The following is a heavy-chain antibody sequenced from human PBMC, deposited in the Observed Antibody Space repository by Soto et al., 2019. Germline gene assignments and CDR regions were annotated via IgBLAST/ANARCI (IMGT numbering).Heavy chain of an antibody. J-gene: IGHJ3*02. D-gene: IGHD2-21*01. CDR2: IYSGGST. V-gene: IGHV3-53*01. CDR1: GFTVSSNY. Sequence: GGSLRLSCAASGFTVSSNYMSWVRQAPGKGLEWVSVIYSGGSTYYADSVKGRFTISRDNSKNTLYLQMNSLRAEDTAVYYCARDKFLGFSDAFEIWGQGTMVTVSS. CDR3: ARDKFLGFSDAFEI.